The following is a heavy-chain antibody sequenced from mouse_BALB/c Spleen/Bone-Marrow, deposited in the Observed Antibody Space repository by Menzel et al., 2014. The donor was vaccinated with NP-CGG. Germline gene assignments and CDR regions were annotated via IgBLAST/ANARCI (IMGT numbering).Heavy chain of an antibody. CDR1: GYSFXGYY. J-gene: IGHJ1*01. V-gene: IGHV1-31*01. CDR2: IYPYNGVS. CDR3: ESRGEYFDV. Sequence: EVKLQESGPELVKPGASVKISCKASGYSFXGYYMHWVKQSHGNSLDWIGYIYPYNGVSSYNQKFKGKATLTVDKSSSTAYIERRSLTSDDSAVYYCESRGEYFDVWGAGTTVTVSS.